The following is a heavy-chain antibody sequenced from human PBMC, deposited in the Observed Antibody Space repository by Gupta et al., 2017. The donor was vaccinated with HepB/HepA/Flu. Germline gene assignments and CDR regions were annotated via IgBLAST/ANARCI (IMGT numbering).Heavy chain of an antibody. J-gene: IGHJ3*02. CDR1: GGSIINYY. V-gene: IGHV4-59*01. CDR2: IDYSGST. D-gene: IGHD2-21*01. CDR3: AREHIAVVPGAPRGGSDI. Sequence: QVHLQESGPGLVKPSETLSLTCNVSGGSIINYYWSWIRQPPGKGLEWIGFIDYSGSTTYNPSLQSRVTISVDTSKNEFSLNLNSVTAADTAVYYCAREHIAVVPGAPRGGSDIWGQGTLVTVSS.